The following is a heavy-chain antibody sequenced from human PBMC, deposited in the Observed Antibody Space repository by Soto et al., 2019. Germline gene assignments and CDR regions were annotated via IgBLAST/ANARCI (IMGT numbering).Heavy chain of an antibody. D-gene: IGHD4-17*01. J-gene: IGHJ4*02. CDR2: TYSGGVT. Sequence: EVRLVESGGGLVQPGGSLRLSCAASGVTVGNNYMSWVRQAPGKGVEWVSVTYSGGVTRYAYSVKGRFAMSRDSTKNTVYLQRDSLTAEDTAVYFCARNVPVTALGYWGQGSLVTVSS. CDR3: ARNVPVTALGY. CDR1: GVTVGNNY. V-gene: IGHV3-66*01.